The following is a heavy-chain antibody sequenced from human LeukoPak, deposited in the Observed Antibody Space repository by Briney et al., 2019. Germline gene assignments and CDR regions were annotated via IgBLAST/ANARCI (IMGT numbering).Heavy chain of an antibody. D-gene: IGHD3-3*01. Sequence: GGSLRLSCAASGFTFSSYAMSWVRQAPGKGLEWVSAISGSGGSTYYADSVKGRFTISRDNSKNTLYLQMNSLRAEDTAVYYCARELRFLEWLLYDYWGQGTLVTVSS. CDR2: ISGSGGST. J-gene: IGHJ4*02. CDR1: GFTFSSYA. V-gene: IGHV3-23*01. CDR3: ARELRFLEWLLYDY.